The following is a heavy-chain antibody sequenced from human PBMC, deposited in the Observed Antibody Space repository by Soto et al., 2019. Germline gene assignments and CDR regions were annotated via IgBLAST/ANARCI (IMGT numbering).Heavy chain of an antibody. Sequence: QVQLVESGGGVVQPGRSLRLSCAASGFTFSSYGMHWVRQAPGKGLEWVAVIWYDGSNKYYADSVKGRFTISRDNSKNTLYLQMNSLRAEDTAVYYCARDRGGYCSSTSCYPNWFDPWGQGTLVTVSS. J-gene: IGHJ5*02. CDR2: IWYDGSNK. CDR1: GFTFSSYG. CDR3: ARDRGGYCSSTSCYPNWFDP. V-gene: IGHV3-33*01. D-gene: IGHD2-2*03.